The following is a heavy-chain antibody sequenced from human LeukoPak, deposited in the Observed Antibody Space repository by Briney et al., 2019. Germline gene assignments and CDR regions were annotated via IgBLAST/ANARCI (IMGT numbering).Heavy chain of an antibody. V-gene: IGHV3-66*01. Sequence: GGSLRLSCAASGFTVSSNYMSWVRQAPGKGLEWVSVIYSGGSTYYADSVKGRFTISRDNSKNTLYLQMNSLRAEDTAVYYCASSNYYDSSGYYPGFDCWGQGTLVTVSS. J-gene: IGHJ4*02. CDR1: GFTVSSNY. CDR3: ASSNYYDSSGYYPGFDC. CDR2: IYSGGST. D-gene: IGHD3-22*01.